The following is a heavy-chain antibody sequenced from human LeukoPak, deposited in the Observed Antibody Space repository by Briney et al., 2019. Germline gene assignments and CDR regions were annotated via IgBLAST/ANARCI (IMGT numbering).Heavy chain of an antibody. Sequence: TSETLSLTCTVSGDSISTSNSYWGWIRQPPGKGLEGIGSIYYSGSTYYSPSLKSRVTISVDTSKNQFSLKLSSVTAADTAVYYCARVKIVGATWYFDYWGQGTLVTVSS. CDR1: GDSISTSNSY. V-gene: IGHV4-39*07. J-gene: IGHJ4*02. D-gene: IGHD1-26*01. CDR3: ARVKIVGATWYFDY. CDR2: IYYSGST.